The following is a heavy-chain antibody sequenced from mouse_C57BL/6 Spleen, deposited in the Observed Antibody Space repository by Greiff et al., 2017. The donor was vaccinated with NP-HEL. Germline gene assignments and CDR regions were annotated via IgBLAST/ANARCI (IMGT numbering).Heavy chain of an antibody. V-gene: IGHV1-61*01. Sequence: VKLQQPGAELVRPGSSVKLSCKASGYTFTSYWMDWVKQRPGQGLEWIGNIYPSDSETHYNQKFKDKATLTVDKSSSTAYMQLSSLTSEDSAVYYCARRRAYGSYAMDYWGQGTSVTVSS. CDR3: ARRRAYGSYAMDY. J-gene: IGHJ4*01. CDR2: IYPSDSET. D-gene: IGHD2-2*01. CDR1: GYTFTSYW.